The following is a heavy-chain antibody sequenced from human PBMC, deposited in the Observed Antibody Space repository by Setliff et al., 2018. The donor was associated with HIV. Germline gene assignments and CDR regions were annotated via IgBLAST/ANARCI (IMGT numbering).Heavy chain of an antibody. V-gene: IGHV4-4*02. D-gene: IGHD3-3*01. Sequence: SETLSLTCAVSGASISSNNWWTWVRQPPGRGLEWIGEIHYSGSTNYNPSLKSRVTISVDKSKNQFSLKLSSVTAADTAVYYCASGDNFWSGSYYWGQGTLVTVSS. CDR3: ASGDNFWSGSYY. CDR1: GASISSNNW. J-gene: IGHJ4*02. CDR2: IHYSGST.